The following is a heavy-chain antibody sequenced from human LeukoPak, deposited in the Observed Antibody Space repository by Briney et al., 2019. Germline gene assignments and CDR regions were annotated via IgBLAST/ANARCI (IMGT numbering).Heavy chain of an antibody. V-gene: IGHV1-18*04. CDR1: GYTFTSYG. CDR2: ISAYNGNT. CDR3: ATCTMVRGVILLGFDY. J-gene: IGHJ4*02. Sequence: ASVKVSCKASGYTFTSYGISWVRQAPGQGLEWMGWISAYNGNTNYALKLQGRVTMTTDTSTSTAYMELRSLRSDDTAVYYCATCTMVRGVILLGFDYWGQGTLVTVSS. D-gene: IGHD3-10*01.